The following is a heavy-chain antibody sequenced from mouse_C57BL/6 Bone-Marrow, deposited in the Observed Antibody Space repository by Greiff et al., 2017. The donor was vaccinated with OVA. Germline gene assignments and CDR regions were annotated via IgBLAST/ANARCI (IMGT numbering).Heavy chain of an antibody. J-gene: IGHJ4*01. Sequence: QVQLKQSGAELVRPGTSVKVSCKASGYAFTNYLIEWVKQRPGQGLEWIGVINPGSGGNKYNEKVKGKATLTADKSSSTAYMQLSSLTSEDSAVYFCARREDYWGQGTSVTVSS. CDR2: INPGSGGN. CDR1: GYAFTNYL. CDR3: ARREDY. V-gene: IGHV1-54*01.